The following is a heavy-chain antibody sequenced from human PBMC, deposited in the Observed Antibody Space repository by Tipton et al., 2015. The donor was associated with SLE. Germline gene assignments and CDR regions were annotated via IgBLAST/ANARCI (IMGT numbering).Heavy chain of an antibody. D-gene: IGHD7-27*01. CDR1: GFTVGSNY. CDR2: TYSDGKT. Sequence: GSLRLSCAASGFTVGSNYVSWVRQAPEKGLEWVSVTYSDGKTYYADSVKGRFAISRDNSKNTLYLQMNRLRIEDTAVYYCARSLTGDGYYGLDVWGQGTAVTVSS. V-gene: IGHV3-53*05. CDR3: ARSLTGDGYYGLDV. J-gene: IGHJ6*02.